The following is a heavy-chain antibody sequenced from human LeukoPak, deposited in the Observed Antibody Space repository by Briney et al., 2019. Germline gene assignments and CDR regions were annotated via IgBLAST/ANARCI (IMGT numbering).Heavy chain of an antibody. CDR3: ARDLLYCSSTSCHNNWFDP. D-gene: IGHD2-2*01. CDR2: IYYSGST. Sequence: SQTLSLTCTVSGGSISSGDYYWSWIRQPPGKGLEWIGYIYYSGSTYYNPSLKSRVTISVDTSKNQCSLKLSSVTAADTAVYYCARDLLYCSSTSCHNNWFDPWGQGTLVTVSS. V-gene: IGHV4-30-4*08. CDR1: GGSISSGDYY. J-gene: IGHJ5*02.